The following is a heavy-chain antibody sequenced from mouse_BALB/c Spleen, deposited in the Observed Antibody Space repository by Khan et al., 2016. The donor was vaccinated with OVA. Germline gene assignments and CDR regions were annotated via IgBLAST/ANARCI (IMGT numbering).Heavy chain of an antibody. CDR1: GYSITSDYA. V-gene: IGHV3-2*02. J-gene: IGHJ2*01. CDR3: ARIYGGDFDY. D-gene: IGHD1-1*01. Sequence: EVQLQESGPGLVKPSQSLSLTCTVTGYSITSDYAWNWIRQFPGNKLEWMGHISYSGNTKYNPSLKSRISITRDTSKNQFFLQLNSVTTEDTATYYCARIYGGDFDYEGQGTTLTVSS. CDR2: ISYSGNT.